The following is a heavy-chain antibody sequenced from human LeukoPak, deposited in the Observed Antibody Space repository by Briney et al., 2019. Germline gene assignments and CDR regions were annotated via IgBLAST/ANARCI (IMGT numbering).Heavy chain of an antibody. V-gene: IGHV4-30-4*01. CDR1: GGSISSGDYY. Sequence: SETLSLTCTVSGGSISSGDYYWSWIRQPPGKGLEWIGYIYYSGSTYYNPSLKSRVTISVDTSKDQFSLKLSSVTAADTAVYYCAGVLLRYFDWLPPGVYFDYWGQGTLVTVSS. D-gene: IGHD3-9*01. CDR2: IYYSGST. CDR3: AGVLLRYFDWLPPGVYFDY. J-gene: IGHJ4*02.